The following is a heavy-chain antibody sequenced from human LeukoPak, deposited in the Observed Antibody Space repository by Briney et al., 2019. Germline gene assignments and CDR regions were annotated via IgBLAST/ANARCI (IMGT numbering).Heavy chain of an antibody. V-gene: IGHV4-59*01. CDR1: GGSISSYY. D-gene: IGHD5-12*01. CDR2: ICYSGST. CDR3: ARGSGPVWLGQQDDAFDI. Sequence: PSETLSLTCTVSGGSISSYYWSWIRQPPGKGLEWIGYICYSGSTNYNPSLKSRVTISVDTSKNQFSLKLSSVTAADTAVYYCARGSGPVWLGQQDDAFDIWGQGTMVTVSS. J-gene: IGHJ3*02.